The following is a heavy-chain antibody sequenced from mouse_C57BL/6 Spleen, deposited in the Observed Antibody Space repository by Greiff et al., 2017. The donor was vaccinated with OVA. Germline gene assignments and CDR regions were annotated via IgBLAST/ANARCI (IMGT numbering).Heavy chain of an antibody. CDR2: IYPGGGYT. Sequence: QVQLKESGAELVRPGTSVKMSCKASGYTFTNYWIGWAKQRPGHGLEWIGDIYPGGGYTNYNEKFKGKATLTADKSSSTAYMQFSSLTSEDSAIYYCARGHYYGSFDYWGQGTTLTVSS. V-gene: IGHV1-63*01. CDR1: GYTFTNYW. J-gene: IGHJ2*01. D-gene: IGHD1-1*01. CDR3: ARGHYYGSFDY.